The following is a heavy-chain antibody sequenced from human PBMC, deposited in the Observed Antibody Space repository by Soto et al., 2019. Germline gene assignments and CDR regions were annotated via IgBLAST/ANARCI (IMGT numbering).Heavy chain of an antibody. CDR2: IYHSGST. J-gene: IGHJ4*02. D-gene: IGHD3-9*01. Sequence: QLQLQESGSGLVKPSQTLSLTCAVSGGSISSGGYSWSWIRQPPGKGLEWIGYIYHSGSTYYNPSLKSRVTIAVDRSKNQFSLKLSSVTAADTAAYYCARGGRYFDWSLFDYWGQGTLVTVSS. CDR3: ARGGRYFDWSLFDY. V-gene: IGHV4-30-2*01. CDR1: GGSISSGGYS.